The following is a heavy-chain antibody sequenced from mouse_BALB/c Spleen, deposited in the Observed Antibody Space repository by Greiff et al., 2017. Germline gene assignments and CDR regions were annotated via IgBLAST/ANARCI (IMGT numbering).Heavy chain of an antibody. CDR3: VRDYDPWFAY. V-gene: IGHV14-3*02. J-gene: IGHJ3*01. D-gene: IGHD2-4*01. Sequence: EVKLMESGAELVKPGASVKLSCTASGFNIKDTYMHWVKQRPEQGLEWIGRIDPANGNTKYDPKFQGKATITADTSSNTAYLQLSSLTSEDTAVYYCVRDYDPWFAYWGQGTLVTVSA. CDR1: GFNIKDTY. CDR2: IDPANGNT.